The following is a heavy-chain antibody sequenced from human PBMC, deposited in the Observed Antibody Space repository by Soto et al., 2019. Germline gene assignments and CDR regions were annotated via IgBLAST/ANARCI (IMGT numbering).Heavy chain of an antibody. CDR1: GGSVTNSSYY. D-gene: IGHD4-17*01. Sequence: PXETLSLTCTVSGGSVTNSSYYWGWIRQSPGKGLEWIGSVYYRGRSYSKSSVKSRVTISVDTSKNRFSLSLNSVTASDTAVYFCVSQRTTVPTQAYFDYWGPGDLVTVSS. J-gene: IGHJ4*02. V-gene: IGHV4-39*01. CDR2: VYYRGRS. CDR3: VSQRTTVPTQAYFDY.